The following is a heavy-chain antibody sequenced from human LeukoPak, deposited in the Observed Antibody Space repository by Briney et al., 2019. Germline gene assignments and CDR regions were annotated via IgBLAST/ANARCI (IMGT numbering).Heavy chain of an antibody. V-gene: IGHV3-74*01. CDR1: GFTFSNFW. Sequence: GGSLRLSCAASGFTFSNFWMHWVRQAPGKGLVWVARINTDGSRTGYADSVKGRFTISRDNAQNMLYLEMNSLRADDTAVYYCEATYYFGSGSPWGQGTLATVSS. D-gene: IGHD3-10*01. J-gene: IGHJ5*02. CDR3: EATYYFGSGSP. CDR2: INTDGSRT.